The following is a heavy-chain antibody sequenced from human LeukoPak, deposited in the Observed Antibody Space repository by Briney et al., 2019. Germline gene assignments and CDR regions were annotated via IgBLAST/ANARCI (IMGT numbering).Heavy chain of an antibody. D-gene: IGHD3-10*01. CDR3: ARGDYYGSGSSLYYMDV. J-gene: IGHJ6*03. CDR1: GGSISSYY. Sequence: SETLSLTCAVSGGSISSYYWSWIRQPPGKGLEWIGYIYYSGSTNYNPSLKSRVTISVDTSKNQFSLKLSSVTAADTAVYYCARGDYYGSGSSLYYMDVWGKGTTVTVSS. CDR2: IYYSGST. V-gene: IGHV4-59*01.